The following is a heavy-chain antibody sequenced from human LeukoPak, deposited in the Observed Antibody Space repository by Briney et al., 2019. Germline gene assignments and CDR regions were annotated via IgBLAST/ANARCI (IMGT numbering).Heavy chain of an antibody. D-gene: IGHD5-24*01. Sequence: GGSLRLSCAASGFTFSDYYMSWIRQAPGKGLEWVSYISSSGSTIYYADSVKGRFTISRDNAKNSLYLQMNSLRAEDTAVYYCANLGPPGRDHYLESWGQGTLVTVSS. J-gene: IGHJ4*02. CDR1: GFTFSDYY. V-gene: IGHV3-11*04. CDR3: ANLGPPGRDHYLES. CDR2: ISSSGSTI.